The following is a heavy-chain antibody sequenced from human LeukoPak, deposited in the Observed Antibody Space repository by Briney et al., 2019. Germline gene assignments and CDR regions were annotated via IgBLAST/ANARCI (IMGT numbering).Heavy chain of an antibody. D-gene: IGHD3-10*01. CDR1: SGSISSFY. CDR3: ARTRYGSGSYYYFDY. CDR2: IYTSGST. Sequence: SETLSLTCTVSSGSISSFYWSWIRQPAGKGLEWIGRIYTSGSTNYNPSLKSRVTMSVDTSKNQFSLKLSSVTAADTAVYYCARTRYGSGSYYYFDYWGQGTLVTVSS. J-gene: IGHJ4*02. V-gene: IGHV4-4*07.